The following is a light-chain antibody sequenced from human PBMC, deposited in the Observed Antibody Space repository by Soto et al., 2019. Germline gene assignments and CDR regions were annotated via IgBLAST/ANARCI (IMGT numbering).Light chain of an antibody. CDR1: ESIRSW. CDR3: QQYGSSGT. J-gene: IGKJ1*01. Sequence: DIHITHSPSTLSASVGDRVTITCRASESIRSWLAWYQQKPGKAPKLLIYGASNRATGIPDRFSGSGSGTDFTLTISRLEPEDFAVYYCQQYGSSGTFGQGTKVDI. V-gene: IGKV1-5*01. CDR2: GAS.